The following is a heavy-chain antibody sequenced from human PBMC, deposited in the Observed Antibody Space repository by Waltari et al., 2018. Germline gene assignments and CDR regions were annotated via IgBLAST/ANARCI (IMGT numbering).Heavy chain of an antibody. D-gene: IGHD2-21*01. CDR1: GEPFRGYF. Sequence: QVQLHQWGAGLLKPSETLSLTCAVSGEPFRGYFWSWIREPPGKGLEWLGAIHYDGSTNYKPSLKSRLSLSVDTTKKHFSLRLTSVTAADTGMYFCARYGEVPPNYFFDFWGQGIRVTVSS. CDR2: IHYDGST. J-gene: IGHJ4*01. CDR3: ARYGEVPPNYFFDF. V-gene: IGHV4-34*01.